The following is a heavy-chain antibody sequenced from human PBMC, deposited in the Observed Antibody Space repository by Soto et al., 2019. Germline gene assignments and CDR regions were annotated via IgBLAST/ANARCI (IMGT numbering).Heavy chain of an antibody. Sequence: GGSLRLSCAASGFTFSSYSMNWVRQAPGKGLEWVSSISSSSSNTYYADSVKGRFTISRDNSKNTLYLQMNSLRAEDTAVYYCAKHIVGATYFDYWGQGTLVTVSS. D-gene: IGHD1-26*01. J-gene: IGHJ4*02. CDR3: AKHIVGATYFDY. CDR2: ISSSSSNT. CDR1: GFTFSSYS. V-gene: IGHV3-21*04.